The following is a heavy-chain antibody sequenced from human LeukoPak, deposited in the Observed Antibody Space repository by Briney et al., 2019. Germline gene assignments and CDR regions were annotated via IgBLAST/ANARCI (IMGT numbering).Heavy chain of an antibody. CDR3: ARARAVAGTIDY. J-gene: IGHJ4*02. D-gene: IGHD6-19*01. CDR2: ISYDGSNK. CDR1: GFTFSSYA. Sequence: PGGSLRLSCAASGFTFSSYAMHWVRQAPGKGLEWVAVISYDGSNKYYADSVKGRFTISRDNSKNTLYLQMNSLRAEDTAAYYCARARAVAGTIDYWGQGTLVTVSS. V-gene: IGHV3-30-3*01.